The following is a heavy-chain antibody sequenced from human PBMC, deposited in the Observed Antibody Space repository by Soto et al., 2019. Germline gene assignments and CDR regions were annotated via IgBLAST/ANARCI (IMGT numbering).Heavy chain of an antibody. CDR1: EFTFSNFW. V-gene: IGHV3-7*01. CDR2: IMFDGTEK. CDR3: ARKVILDY. Sequence: EVHLVESGGGLVQPGGSLRLSCVASEFTFSNFWMSWVRQAPGKGLEWVANIMFDGTEKNYVDSVKGRFTISRDNAKNSLYLQMNSLTAEDKAIYYCARKVILDYWGQGTLVTVSS. J-gene: IGHJ4*02. D-gene: IGHD3-16*02.